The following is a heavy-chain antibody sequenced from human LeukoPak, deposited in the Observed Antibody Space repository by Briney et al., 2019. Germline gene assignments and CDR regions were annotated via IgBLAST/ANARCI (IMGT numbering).Heavy chain of an antibody. J-gene: IGHJ5*02. CDR2: INHSGNT. D-gene: IGHD3-10*01. CDR3: ARGALLWFGVMKFDP. V-gene: IGHV4-34*01. Sequence: AETLTLTCAVYGGSFSGYYWSWVRQPPGKGLEWIGEINHSGNTNYNPSFKRRVTISADKYKKKFSQKLSAVTAADTAVYYCARGALLWFGVMKFDPWGQGTLVTVSS. CDR1: GGSFSGYY.